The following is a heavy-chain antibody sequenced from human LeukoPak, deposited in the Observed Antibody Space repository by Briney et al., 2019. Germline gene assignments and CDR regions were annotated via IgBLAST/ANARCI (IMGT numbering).Heavy chain of an antibody. Sequence: GGSLRLSCAASGFTFSDYYMSWIRQAPGKGLEWVSYISSSGSTIYYADSVKGRFTISRGNAKNSLYLQMNSLRAEDTAVYYCARVGYSYGLSYADYYYYYMDVWGKGTTVTISS. V-gene: IGHV3-11*01. CDR1: GFTFSDYY. CDR3: ARVGYSYGLSYADYYYYYMDV. J-gene: IGHJ6*03. D-gene: IGHD5-18*01. CDR2: ISSSGSTI.